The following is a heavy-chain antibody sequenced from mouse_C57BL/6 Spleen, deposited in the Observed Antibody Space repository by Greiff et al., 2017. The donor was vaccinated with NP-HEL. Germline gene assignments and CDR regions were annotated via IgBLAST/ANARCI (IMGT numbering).Heavy chain of an antibody. CDR2: ISDGGSYT. CDR3: ARGGYYAMDY. V-gene: IGHV5-4*03. CDR1: GFTFSSYA. J-gene: IGHJ4*01. Sequence: EVMLVESGGGLVKPGGSLKLSCAASGFTFSSYAMSWVRQTPEKRLAWVATISDGGSYTYYPDNVKGRFTISRDNAKNNLYLQMSHLKSEDTAMYYCARGGYYAMDYWGQETSVTVSS.